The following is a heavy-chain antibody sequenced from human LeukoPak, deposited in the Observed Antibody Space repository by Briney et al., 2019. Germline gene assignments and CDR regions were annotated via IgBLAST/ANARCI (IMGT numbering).Heavy chain of an antibody. CDR1: GGSISSYY. V-gene: IGHV4-34*01. CDR2: INHSGST. D-gene: IGHD2-15*01. Sequence: PSETLSLTCTVSGGSISSYYWSWIRQPPGKGLEWIGEINHSGSTNYNPSLKSRVTISVDTSKNQFSLKLSSVTAAGTAVYYCARVVGWHDYWGQGTLITVSS. J-gene: IGHJ4*02. CDR3: ARVVGWHDY.